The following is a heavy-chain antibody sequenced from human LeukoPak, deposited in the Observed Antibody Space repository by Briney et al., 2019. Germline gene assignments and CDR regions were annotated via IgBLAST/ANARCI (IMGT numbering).Heavy chain of an antibody. CDR1: GYTFTSYG. CDR3: ARRDDYVWGSYRPLDY. Sequence: GASVKVSCKASGYTFTSYGISWVRQAPGQGLEWMGWISAYNGNTNYAQKLQGRVTMTTDTSTSTAYMELRSLRSDDTAVYYCARRDDYVWGSYRPLDYWGQGTLVTVSS. V-gene: IGHV1-18*01. J-gene: IGHJ4*02. D-gene: IGHD3-16*02. CDR2: ISAYNGNT.